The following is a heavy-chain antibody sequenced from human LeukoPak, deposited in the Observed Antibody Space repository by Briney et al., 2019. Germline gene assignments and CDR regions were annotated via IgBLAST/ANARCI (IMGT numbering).Heavy chain of an antibody. CDR1: GGSISSHY. CDR2: ISYIGST. J-gene: IGHJ3*02. V-gene: IGHV4-59*11. CDR3: GRNPTIVTKGLDI. Sequence: SETLSLTCTVSGGSISSHYWSWIRQPPGKGLEWIGYISYIGSTNYNPSLKSRVTISVDTSKNQFSLKLSSVTAADAAVYFCGRNPTIVTKGLDIWGQGTMVTVSS. D-gene: IGHD5-12*01.